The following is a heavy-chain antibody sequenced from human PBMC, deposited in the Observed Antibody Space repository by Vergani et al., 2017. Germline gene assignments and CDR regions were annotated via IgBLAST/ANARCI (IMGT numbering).Heavy chain of an antibody. CDR3: ARFKWHDIDY. J-gene: IGHJ4*02. V-gene: IGHV4-30-4*01. CDR2: IFYSGST. Sequence: QVQLPESGPGLVKPSQTLSLTCTVSGDSMNSDDFYWSWFRQPPGKGLEWIGNIFYSGSTYYNPSLKSRLTLSVALSKNLFSLKLNSVTAADSTVYYCARFKWHDIDYWGQGTLVTVSS. CDR1: GDSMNSDDFY. D-gene: IGHD1-20*01.